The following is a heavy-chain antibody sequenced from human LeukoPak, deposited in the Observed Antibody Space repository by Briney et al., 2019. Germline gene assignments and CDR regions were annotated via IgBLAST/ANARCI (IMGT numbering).Heavy chain of an antibody. CDR1: GFTFSNYW. CDR3: ARAGVPWFGESKFDY. Sequence: GGSLRLSCAASGFTFSNYWMSWVRQTPGKGLEWVANIKQDGTEKHCVDSVKGRFTISRDNAKNSLYLQMNSLRAEDTAVYYCARAGVPWFGESKFDYWGQGTLVTVSS. CDR2: IKQDGTEK. D-gene: IGHD3-10*01. V-gene: IGHV3-7*03. J-gene: IGHJ4*02.